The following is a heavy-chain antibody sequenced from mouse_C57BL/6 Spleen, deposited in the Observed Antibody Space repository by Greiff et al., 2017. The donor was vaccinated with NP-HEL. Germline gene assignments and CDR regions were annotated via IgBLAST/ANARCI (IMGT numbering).Heavy chain of an antibody. CDR2: IAPSDSYT. CDR1: GYTFTSYW. J-gene: IGHJ2*01. CDR3: ARWGITTAEDLDY. Sequence: QVQLQQPVAALVRPGISVKLSCQASGYTFTSYWMHWVKQRPGQGLAWTGVIAPSDSYTNYIPKFKGMATLTVDTSSSPAYMQLSRLTSEESAVYYCARWGITTAEDLDYWGQGTTLTVSS. D-gene: IGHD1-1*01. V-gene: IGHV1-59*01.